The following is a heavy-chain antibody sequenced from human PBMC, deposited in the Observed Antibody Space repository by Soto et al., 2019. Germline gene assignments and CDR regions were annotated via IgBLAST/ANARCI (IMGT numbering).Heavy chain of an antibody. CDR2: SSAYNGNT. Sequence: QVQLVQSGAEVKKPGASVKVSCKASGYTFTNYAISWVRQAPGQGLEWMGWSSAYNGNTNYAQKLRGRVTMTTDTSTSTANLELRSLRADDTAVYYCAGDSPPVDYWGQGTLVTVSS. J-gene: IGHJ4*02. V-gene: IGHV1-18*01. CDR3: AGDSPPVDY. CDR1: GYTFTNYA.